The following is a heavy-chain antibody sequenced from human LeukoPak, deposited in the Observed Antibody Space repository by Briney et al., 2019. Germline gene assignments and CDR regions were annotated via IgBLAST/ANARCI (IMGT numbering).Heavy chain of an antibody. CDR2: TWYDGSNK. CDR3: ARSFSSGWYFSDY. D-gene: IGHD6-19*01. V-gene: IGHV3-33*01. Sequence: PGRSLRLSCVVSGFTFSIYGMHWVRQAPGKGLEWVAATWYDGSNKYYADSVKGRFTISRDNSKNTLYLQMNTLRAEDTAVYYCARSFSSGWYFSDYWGQGALVTVSS. CDR1: GFTFSIYG. J-gene: IGHJ4*02.